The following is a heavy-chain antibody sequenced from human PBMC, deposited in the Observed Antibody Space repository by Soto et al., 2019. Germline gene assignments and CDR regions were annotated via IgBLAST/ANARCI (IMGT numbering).Heavy chain of an antibody. J-gene: IGHJ3*02. CDR2: INAGNGNT. D-gene: IGHD2-15*01. CDR1: GYTFTSYA. CDR3: ARTYCSGGSCYPRGALDI. V-gene: IGHV1-3*01. Sequence: ASGKVSCKASGYTFTSYAMHWVRQAPGQRLEWMGWINAGNGNTKYSQKFQGRVTITRDTSASTAYMELSSLRSEDTAVYYCARTYCSGGSCYPRGALDIWGQGTMVTVSS.